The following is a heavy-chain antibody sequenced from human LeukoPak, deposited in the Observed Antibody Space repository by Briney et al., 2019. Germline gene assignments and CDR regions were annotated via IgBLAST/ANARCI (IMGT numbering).Heavy chain of an antibody. J-gene: IGHJ5*02. CDR1: GGSISSYY. D-gene: IGHD3-9*01. Sequence: SETLSLTCTVSGGSISSYYWSWIRQPAGKGLEWIGRIYTSGSTNYNPSLKSRVTMSVDTSKNQFSLKLSSVTAADTAVYYCARESRGYDILTGYRHNWFDPWGQGTLVTVSS. CDR3: ARESRGYDILTGYRHNWFDP. V-gene: IGHV4-4*07. CDR2: IYTSGST.